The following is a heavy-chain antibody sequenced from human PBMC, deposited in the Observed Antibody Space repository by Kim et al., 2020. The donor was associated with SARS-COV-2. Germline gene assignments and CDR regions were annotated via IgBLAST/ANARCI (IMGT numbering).Heavy chain of an antibody. D-gene: IGHD3-10*01. V-gene: IGHV4-4*07. CDR3: ARDQSITMVRGATWYNWFDP. CDR2: IYTSGST. CDR1: GGSISSYY. Sequence: SETLSLTCTVSGGSISSYYWSWIRQPAGKGLEWIGRIYTSGSTNYNPSLKSRVTMSVDTSKNQFSLKLSSVTAADTAVYYCARDQSITMVRGATWYNWFDPWGQGTLVTVSS. J-gene: IGHJ5*02.